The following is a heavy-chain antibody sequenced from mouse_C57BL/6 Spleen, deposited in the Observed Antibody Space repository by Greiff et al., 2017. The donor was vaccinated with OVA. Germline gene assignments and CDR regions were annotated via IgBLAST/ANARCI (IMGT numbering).Heavy chain of an antibody. D-gene: IGHD4-1*01. CDR1: GYTFTSYW. J-gene: IGHJ2*01. V-gene: IGHV1-5*01. CDR3: TPLTGREGYFDY. Sequence: EVQLQQSGTVLARPGASVKMSCKTSGYTFTSYWMHWVKQRPGQGLEWIGAIYPGNSDTSYNQKFKGKAKLTAVTSASTAYMELSSLTNEDSAVYYCTPLTGREGYFDYWGQGTTLTVSS. CDR2: IYPGNSDT.